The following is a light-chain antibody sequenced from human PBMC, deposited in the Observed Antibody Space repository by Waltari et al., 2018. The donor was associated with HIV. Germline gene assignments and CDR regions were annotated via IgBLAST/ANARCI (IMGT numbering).Light chain of an antibody. CDR2: DNN. CDR3: GTWDSSLSAV. J-gene: IGLJ2*01. Sequence: QSVLTQPPSVSAAPGQKVTISCSGSSPNLGNNYVSWYQQLPGTAPNLLIYDNNERPSGIPDRFSGSKSGTSATLDITGLQTGDEADYYCGTWDSSLSAVFGGGTKLTVL. CDR1: SPNLGNNY. V-gene: IGLV1-51*01.